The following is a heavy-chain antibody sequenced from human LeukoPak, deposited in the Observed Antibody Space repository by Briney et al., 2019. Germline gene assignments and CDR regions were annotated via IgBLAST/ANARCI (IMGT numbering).Heavy chain of an antibody. D-gene: IGHD3-22*01. J-gene: IGHJ3*02. CDR2: IYTSGST. CDR3: ARELMIVVAYDAFDI. Sequence: SETLSLTCTVSGGSISSYYSSWIRQPAGKGLEWIGRIYTSGSTNYNPSLKSRVTMSVDTSKNQFSLKLSSVTAADTAVYYCARELMIVVAYDAFDIWGQGTMVTVSS. V-gene: IGHV4-4*07. CDR1: GGSISSYY.